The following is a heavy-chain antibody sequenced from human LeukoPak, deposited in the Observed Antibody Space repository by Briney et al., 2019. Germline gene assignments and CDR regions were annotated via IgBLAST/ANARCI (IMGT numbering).Heavy chain of an antibody. Sequence: PGGSLRLSCAASEFTFSNYAMNWVRQAPGKGLEWVSAISSRGDNTYYADSVKGRFTISRDNSKNTQYLQMNSLRAEDTALYYCARPTIAVAGTAGIDAFDIWGQGTMVTVSS. CDR3: ARPTIAVAGTAGIDAFDI. J-gene: IGHJ3*02. V-gene: IGHV3-23*01. CDR2: ISSRGDNT. CDR1: EFTFSNYA. D-gene: IGHD6-19*01.